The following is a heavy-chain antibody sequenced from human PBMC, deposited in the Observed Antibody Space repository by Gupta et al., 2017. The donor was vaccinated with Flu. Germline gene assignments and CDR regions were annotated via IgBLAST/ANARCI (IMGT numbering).Heavy chain of an antibody. CDR2: IWYDGSNK. CDR1: GFTFSSYG. CDR3: ARDRGIQLWLTPDY. D-gene: IGHD5-18*01. Sequence: QVQLVESGGGVVQPGRSLRLSCAASGFTFSSYGMHWVRQAPGKGLEWVAVIWYDGSNKYYADSVKGRFTISRDNSKNTLYLQMNSLRAEDTAVYYCARDRGIQLWLTPDYWGQGTLVTVSS. J-gene: IGHJ4*02. V-gene: IGHV3-33*01.